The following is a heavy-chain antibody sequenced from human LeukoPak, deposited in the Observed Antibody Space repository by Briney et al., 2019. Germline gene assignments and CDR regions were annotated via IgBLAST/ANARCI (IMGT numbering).Heavy chain of an antibody. D-gene: IGHD7-27*01. V-gene: IGHV3-33*08. CDR3: ARDRDWGQKNCFDF. CDR1: GFTVSSNY. CDR2: IWYDGSNQ. Sequence: GGSLRLSCAASGFTVSSNYMSWVRQAPGKGLEWVAVIWYDGSNQHYADSVRGRFTISRDNPKNMLYLQMNSLRAEDTAVFYCARDRDWGQKNCFDFWGQGTLVTVSS. J-gene: IGHJ4*02.